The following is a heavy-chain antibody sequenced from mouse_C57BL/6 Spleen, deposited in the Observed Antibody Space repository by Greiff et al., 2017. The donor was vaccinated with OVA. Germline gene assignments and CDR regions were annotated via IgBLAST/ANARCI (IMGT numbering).Heavy chain of an antibody. V-gene: IGHV5-16*01. CDR3: ARVWRAMDY. J-gene: IGHJ4*01. CDR2: INYDGSST. Sequence: EVQLVESEGGLVQPGSSMKLSCTASGFTFSDYYMAWVRQVPEKGLEWVANINYDGSSTYYLDSLKSRFIISRDNAKNILYLQMSSLKSEDTATYYCARVWRAMDYWGQGTSVTVSS. CDR1: GFTFSDYY.